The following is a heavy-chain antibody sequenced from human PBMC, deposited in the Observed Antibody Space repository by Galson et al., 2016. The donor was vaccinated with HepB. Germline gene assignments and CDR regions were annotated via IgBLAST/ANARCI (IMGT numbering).Heavy chain of an antibody. CDR2: FDPEDGER. J-gene: IGHJ4*02. CDR1: GYTLTELS. V-gene: IGHV1-24*01. CDR3: VTSYSGNFFDF. Sequence: SVKVSCKVSGYTLTELSMQWVRQAPGKGLEWMGGFDPEDGERIYAKKFQGRVTMTEDTSIDTAYMELSSLRSEDTALYFCVTSYSGNFFDFWGQGTLVTVSS. D-gene: IGHD1-26*01.